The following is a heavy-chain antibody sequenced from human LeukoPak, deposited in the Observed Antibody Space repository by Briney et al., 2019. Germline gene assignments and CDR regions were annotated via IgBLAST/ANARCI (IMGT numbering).Heavy chain of an antibody. Sequence: PSETLSLTCTVSGGSMSSSSYYWGWIRQPPGKGLEWIGSIYYSGSTNYNPSLKSRVTIPVDTSKNQFSLKLSSVTAADTAVYYCARRGPDYYMDVWGKGTTVTISS. CDR2: IYYSGST. V-gene: IGHV4-39*07. CDR1: GGSMSSSSYY. D-gene: IGHD3-16*01. CDR3: ARRGPDYYMDV. J-gene: IGHJ6*03.